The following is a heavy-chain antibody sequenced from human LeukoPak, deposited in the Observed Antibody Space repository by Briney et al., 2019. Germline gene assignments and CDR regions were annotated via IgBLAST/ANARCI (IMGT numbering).Heavy chain of an antibody. V-gene: IGHV3-23*01. J-gene: IGHJ6*02. CDR3: ARDRGGGYCSSTSCPYYYGMDV. D-gene: IGHD2-2*01. CDR1: GVTFSSYV. CDR2: ISGSGGGT. Sequence: GGSLRLSCEASGVTFSSYVMSWVRQAPGKGPEWVSGISGSGGGTYYADSVKGRFAISRDNSKNTLYLQMNSLRAEDTAVYYCARDRGGGYCSSTSCPYYYGMDVWGQGTTVTVSS.